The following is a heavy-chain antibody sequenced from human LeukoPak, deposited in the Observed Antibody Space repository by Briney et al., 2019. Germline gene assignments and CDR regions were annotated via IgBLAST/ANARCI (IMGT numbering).Heavy chain of an antibody. CDR1: GFSFSHYW. CDR3: AREGLECLGSSCQRAAFDY. Sequence: GGSLRLSCATSGFSFSHYWMHWLRQVPGQGLVWVSRIKGDGSTTRNADSVKGRFTISRDNAKNTLYLQMNSLRVEDTAVYYCAREGLECLGSSCQRAAFDYWGQGTPVTVSS. J-gene: IGHJ4*02. V-gene: IGHV3-74*01. CDR2: IKGDGSTT. D-gene: IGHD2-2*01.